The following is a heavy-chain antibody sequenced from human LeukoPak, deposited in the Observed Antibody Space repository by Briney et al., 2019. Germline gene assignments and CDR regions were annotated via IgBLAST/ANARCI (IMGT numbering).Heavy chain of an antibody. CDR1: GYSISSGYY. J-gene: IGHJ5*02. D-gene: IGHD1-7*01. CDR3: ARLIETGTTVDP. CDR2: IYHSGST. Sequence: PSETLSLTCTVSGYSISSGYYWGWIRQPPGKGLEWIGSIYHSGSTYYNPSLKSRVTISVDTSKNQFSLKLSSVTAADTAMYYCARLIETGTTVDPWGQGTLVTVSS. V-gene: IGHV4-38-2*02.